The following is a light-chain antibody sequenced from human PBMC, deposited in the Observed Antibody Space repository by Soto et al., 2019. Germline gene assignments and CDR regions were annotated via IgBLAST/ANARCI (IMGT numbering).Light chain of an antibody. J-gene: IGKJ1*01. CDR1: QDIGRR. Sequence: DIQMTQSPSSVSASIGDRVTITCRACQDIGRRLAWFQQKPGKAPKYLIQAASSLQGGVPSTFSGSGSGTDFTLTINTLHPEDFATYYCLQVYSFPRTFGQGTKVEIK. V-gene: IGKV1-12*01. CDR3: LQVYSFPRT. CDR2: AAS.